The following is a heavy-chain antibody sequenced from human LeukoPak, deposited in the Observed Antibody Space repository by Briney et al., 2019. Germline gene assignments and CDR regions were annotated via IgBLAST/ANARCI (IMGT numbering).Heavy chain of an antibody. D-gene: IGHD3-22*01. Sequence: GGSLRLSCAASGFTFSDYYMSWIRQSPGNGLEWVPYISTSGSTIYYADSVKGRFTVSRDNAKNSLFPQMNSLRAEDTAVYYCARVVSENSGYQGYWGQGTLVTVSS. CDR3: ARVVSENSGYQGY. V-gene: IGHV3-11*04. CDR1: GFTFSDYY. J-gene: IGHJ4*02. CDR2: ISTSGSTI.